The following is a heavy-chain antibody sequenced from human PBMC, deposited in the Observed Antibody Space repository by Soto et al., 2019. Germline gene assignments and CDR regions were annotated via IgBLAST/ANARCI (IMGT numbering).Heavy chain of an antibody. J-gene: IGHJ6*02. V-gene: IGHV1-18*01. CDR3: AMVDVYVTPSPQDV. Sequence: QVQLVQSGAEVRNPGASVKVSCKTSGYIFTSYGIAWARQAPGQGLEWMGWINTYNGKTNYAQNLQGRVTLSTDTSTSTAYMELRRLRSNDTAIYYCAMVDVYVTPSPQDVWGQGTTVTVSS. CDR1: GYIFTSYG. D-gene: IGHD3-16*01. CDR2: INTYNGKT.